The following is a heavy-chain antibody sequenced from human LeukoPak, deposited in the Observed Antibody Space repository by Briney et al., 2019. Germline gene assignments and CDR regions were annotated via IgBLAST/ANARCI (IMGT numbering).Heavy chain of an antibody. D-gene: IGHD3-22*01. CDR2: IYYSGST. CDR1: GGSISSSSYY. CDR3: ARTGDYYDSSGPN. V-gene: IGHV4-39*01. Sequence: PSETLSLTCTVSGGSISSSSYYWGWIRQPPGKGLEWFGSIYYSGSTYYNPSLKSRVTISVDTSKNQFSLKLSSVTAADTAVYYCARTGDYYDSSGPNWGQGTLVTVSS. J-gene: IGHJ4*02.